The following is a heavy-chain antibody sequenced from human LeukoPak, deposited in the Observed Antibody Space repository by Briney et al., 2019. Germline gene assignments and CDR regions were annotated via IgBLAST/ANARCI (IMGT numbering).Heavy chain of an antibody. J-gene: IGHJ4*02. CDR1: GYTFTSYY. CDR3: ARDARWKGVRGEQSDY. CDR2: INPSGGST. D-gene: IGHD3-10*01. V-gene: IGHV1-46*01. Sequence: ASVKVSCKASGYTFTSYYMHWVRQAPGQGLEWMGIINPSGGSTSYAQKFQGRVTMTRDTSTSTVYMELSSLRSEDTAVYYCARDARWKGVRGEQSDYWGQGTLVTVSS.